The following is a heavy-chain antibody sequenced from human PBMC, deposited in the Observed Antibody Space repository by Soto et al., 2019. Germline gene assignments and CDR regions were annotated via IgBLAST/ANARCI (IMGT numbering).Heavy chain of an antibody. Sequence: QVQLVQSGAEVKKPGSSVKVSCKASGGTFTSYAISWVRQAPGQGLKWMGGIIPIFDTANYARKFRGRVTISADETTRTAYMELSSLRSEDTAVYYCARDLFLHGGQMRDGMDVWGQGTTVTVSS. J-gene: IGHJ6*02. V-gene: IGHV1-69*01. CDR1: GGTFTSYA. CDR2: IIPIFDTA. D-gene: IGHD2-15*01. CDR3: ARDLFLHGGQMRDGMDV.